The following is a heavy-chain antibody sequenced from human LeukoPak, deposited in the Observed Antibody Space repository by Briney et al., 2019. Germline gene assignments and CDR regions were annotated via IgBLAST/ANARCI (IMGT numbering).Heavy chain of an antibody. D-gene: IGHD2-2*01. V-gene: IGHV3-73*01. J-gene: IGHJ5*02. CDR1: GFTFRSHA. Sequence: PGGSLRLSCAASGFTFRSHAMSWVRQAPGKGLEWLGHIRSKRDNYATVYAASVEGRFTISRDDSKSTAYLQMNSLKIEDTALYHCTSLGGGSPDLIIVPGANKLKWYDPWGQGTLVTVSS. CDR3: TSLGGGSPDLIIVPGANKLKWYDP. CDR2: IRSKRDNYAT.